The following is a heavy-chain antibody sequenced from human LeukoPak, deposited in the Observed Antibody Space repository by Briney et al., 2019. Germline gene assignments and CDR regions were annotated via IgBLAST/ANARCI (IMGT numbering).Heavy chain of an antibody. CDR1: GFIFSNYW. J-gene: IGHJ4*02. Sequence: GGSLRLSCAASGFIFSNYWMSWVRQVPGKGLEWVANVEQDGTEKYFVDSVKGRFTISRDNPKNSLYLQMRSLRAEDTAIYYCARVTVALRRITALDSWGQGTLVTVSS. CDR3: ARVTVALRRITALDS. CDR2: VEQDGTEK. D-gene: IGHD1-14*01. V-gene: IGHV3-7*01.